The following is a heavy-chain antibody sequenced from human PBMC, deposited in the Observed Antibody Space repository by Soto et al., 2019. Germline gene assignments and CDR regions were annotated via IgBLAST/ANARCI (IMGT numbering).Heavy chain of an antibody. J-gene: IGHJ6*01. D-gene: IGHD3-3*01. CDR3: ARGATYYDFWSGHYTSYTYYGMDV. Sequence: EVQLVESGGGLIQPGGSLRVSCAASEFTVSSNYMTWVRQAPGKGLEWVSVIDTAGRANYAESVKGRFTNSRDNSKNTLYLQMNSLRVEDTAVYYCARGATYYDFWSGHYTSYTYYGMDVWGQGTKVTVSA. CDR1: EFTVSSNY. V-gene: IGHV3-53*01. CDR2: IDTAGRA.